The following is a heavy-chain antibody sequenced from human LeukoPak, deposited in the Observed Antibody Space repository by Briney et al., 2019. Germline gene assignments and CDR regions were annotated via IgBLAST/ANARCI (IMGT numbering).Heavy chain of an antibody. CDR3: ARDRLPAALHFDY. Sequence: PSETLSLTCTVSGGSISSHYWSWIRQPPGKGLEWIGCIYYSGSTNYNPSLKSRITISVDTSKNQFSLKLSSVTAADTAVYYCARDRLPAALHFDYWGQGTLVTVSS. V-gene: IGHV4-59*11. J-gene: IGHJ4*02. CDR2: IYYSGST. D-gene: IGHD2-2*01. CDR1: GGSISSHY.